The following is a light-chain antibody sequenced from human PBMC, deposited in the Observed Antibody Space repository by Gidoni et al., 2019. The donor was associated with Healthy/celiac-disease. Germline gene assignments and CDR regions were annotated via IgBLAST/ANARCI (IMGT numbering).Light chain of an antibody. CDR3: QQYGSFTWT. CDR2: GAS. V-gene: IGKV3-20*01. CDR1: QSVSSSY. Sequence: EIVLTQSPGTLSLSQGERATLSCRASQSVSSSYLAWYQQKPGQAPRLLIYGASSRATGIPDRFSVSGSGTDFTLTISRLEPEDFAVYYCQQYGSFTWTFGQGTKVEIK. J-gene: IGKJ1*01.